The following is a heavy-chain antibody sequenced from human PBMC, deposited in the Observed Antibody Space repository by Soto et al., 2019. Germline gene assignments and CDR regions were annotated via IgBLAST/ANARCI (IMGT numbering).Heavy chain of an antibody. CDR1: GGTFSSYA. Sequence: ASVKVSCKASGGTFSSYAISWVRQAPGQGLEWMGGIIPIFGTANYAQKFQGRVTITADESTSTAYMELSSLRSEDTAVYYCAKMLHKQPRMRGGYGYYYGMDVWGQGTTVTVSS. CDR3: AKMLHKQPRMRGGYGYYYGMDV. D-gene: IGHD5-18*01. CDR2: IIPIFGTA. J-gene: IGHJ6*02. V-gene: IGHV1-69*13.